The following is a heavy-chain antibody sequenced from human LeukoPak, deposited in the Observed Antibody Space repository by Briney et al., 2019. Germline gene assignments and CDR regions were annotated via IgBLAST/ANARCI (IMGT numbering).Heavy chain of an antibody. CDR1: GFTFSSYA. CDR3: AKVDSSSWSTKFDP. Sequence: TGGFLRLSCAASGFTFSSYAMSWVRQAPGKGLEWVSAISGSGGSTYYADSVKGRFTISRDNSKNTLYLQMNSLRAEDTAVYYCAKVDSSSWSTKFDPWGQGTLVTVSS. CDR2: ISGSGGST. D-gene: IGHD6-13*01. V-gene: IGHV3-23*01. J-gene: IGHJ5*02.